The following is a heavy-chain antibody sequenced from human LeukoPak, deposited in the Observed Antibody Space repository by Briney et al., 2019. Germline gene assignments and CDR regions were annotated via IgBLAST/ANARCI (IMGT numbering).Heavy chain of an antibody. CDR2: ISSSGSTI. Sequence: GGSLRLSCAASGFTSSSYEMNWVRQAPGKGLEWVSYISSSGSTIYYADSVKGRFTISRDNAKNSLYLQMNSLRAEDTAVYYCANPTAVAGDAFDVWGQGTMVTVSS. V-gene: IGHV3-48*03. J-gene: IGHJ3*01. CDR1: GFTSSSYE. D-gene: IGHD6-19*01. CDR3: ANPTAVAGDAFDV.